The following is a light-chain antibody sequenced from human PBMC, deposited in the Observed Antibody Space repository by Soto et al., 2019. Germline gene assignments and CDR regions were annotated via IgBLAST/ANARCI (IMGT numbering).Light chain of an antibody. CDR1: SSDVGGYNY. Sequence: QSALTQPPSASGSTGQSVTISCTGTSSDVGGYNYVSWYQQHPGKAPKLMIYEVSKRPSGVPDRFSGSKSGNTASLTVSGLQAEDEADYYCSSYAGSNILYVFGTGTKLTVL. CDR2: EVS. CDR3: SSYAGSNILYV. V-gene: IGLV2-8*01. J-gene: IGLJ1*01.